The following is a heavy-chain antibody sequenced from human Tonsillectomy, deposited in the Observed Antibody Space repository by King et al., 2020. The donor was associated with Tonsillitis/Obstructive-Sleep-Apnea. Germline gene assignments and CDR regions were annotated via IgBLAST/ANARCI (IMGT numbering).Heavy chain of an antibody. CDR2: ISYDGSNK. J-gene: IGHJ6*02. D-gene: IGHD5-18*01. CDR3: AKDQRGYSYAYVDQDGLDV. Sequence: VQLVESGGGVVQPGRSLRLSCAASGFTFSSYGMHWVRQAPGKGLEWVAVISYDGSNKYSADSVKGRFTLSRDNSKNTLYLQMNSLRAEDTAVYYCAKDQRGYSYAYVDQDGLDVWGQGTTVTVSS. V-gene: IGHV3-30*18. CDR1: GFTFSSYG.